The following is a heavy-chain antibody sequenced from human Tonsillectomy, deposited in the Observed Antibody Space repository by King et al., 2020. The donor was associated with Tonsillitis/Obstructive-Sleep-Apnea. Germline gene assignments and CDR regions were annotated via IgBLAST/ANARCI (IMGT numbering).Heavy chain of an antibody. D-gene: IGHD3-3*01. V-gene: IGHV4-59*01. CDR2: IYYSGST. J-gene: IGHJ5*02. CDR3: ARDLRDFWGGYYRINWFDP. CDR1: GGSISSYY. Sequence: VQLQESGPGLVKPSETLSLTCTVSGGSISSYYWSWIRQPPGKGLEWIGYIYYSGSTNYNPSLKSRVTISVDTSKNQFSLKLSSVTAADTAVYYCARDLRDFWGGYYRINWFDPWGQGTLVTVSS.